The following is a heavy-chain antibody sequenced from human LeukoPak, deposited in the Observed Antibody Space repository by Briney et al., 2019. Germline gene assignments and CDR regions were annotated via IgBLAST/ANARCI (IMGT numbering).Heavy chain of an antibody. Sequence: GASVKVSCKASGYTFTSYGISWVRQAPGQGLEWMGWISAYNGNTNYAQKLQGRVTMTTDTSTSTAYMELRSLRSDDTAVYYCARDGYGYCSSTSCYGAGGKTDYWGQGTLVTVSS. CDR1: GYTFTSYG. J-gene: IGHJ4*02. V-gene: IGHV1-18*01. CDR2: ISAYNGNT. CDR3: ARDGYGYCSSTSCYGAGGKTDY. D-gene: IGHD2-2*01.